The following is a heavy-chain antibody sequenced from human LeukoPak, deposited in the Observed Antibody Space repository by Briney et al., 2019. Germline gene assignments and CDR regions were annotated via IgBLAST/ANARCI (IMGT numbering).Heavy chain of an antibody. V-gene: IGHV3-9*03. CDR2: FSWNSGSI. CDR3: AKDEGAEWELNDAFDI. D-gene: IGHD1-26*01. Sequence: QPGGSLRLSCAASGFTFDDYAMHWVRQAPGKGLEWVSGFSWNSGSIGYADSGKARFTISRDIARNSLYLQMNSLRAEDMALYYCAKDEGAEWELNDAFDIWGQGTMVTVSS. J-gene: IGHJ3*02. CDR1: GFTFDDYA.